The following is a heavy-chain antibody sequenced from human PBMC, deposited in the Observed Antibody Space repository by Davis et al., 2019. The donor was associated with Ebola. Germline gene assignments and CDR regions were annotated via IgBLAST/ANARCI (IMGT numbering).Heavy chain of an antibody. V-gene: IGHV3-9*01. D-gene: IGHD4-17*01. CDR1: GFTFDDYA. J-gene: IGHJ4*02. CDR3: AKGRTHTVTTSFDY. Sequence: PGGSLRLSCAASGFTFDDYAMHWVRQAPGKGLEWVSGISWNSGSIGYADSVKGRFTISRDNAKNSLYLQMNSLRAEDTALYYCAKGRTHTVTTSFDYWGQGTLVTVSS. CDR2: ISWNSGSI.